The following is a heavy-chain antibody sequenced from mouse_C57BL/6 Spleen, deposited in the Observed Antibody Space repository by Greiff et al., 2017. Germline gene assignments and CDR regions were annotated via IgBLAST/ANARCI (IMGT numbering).Heavy chain of an antibody. Sequence: VQLQQPGAELVKPGASVKLSCKASGYTFTDYTMHWVKQSHGKSLEWIGYINPNNGGTSYNQKFKGKATLTVNKSSSTAYMELRSLTSEDSAVCYCARWLITTWYFDVWGTGTTVTVSS. D-gene: IGHD1-1*01. CDR3: ARWLITTWYFDV. V-gene: IGHV1-22*01. J-gene: IGHJ1*03. CDR2: INPNNGGT. CDR1: GYTFTDYT.